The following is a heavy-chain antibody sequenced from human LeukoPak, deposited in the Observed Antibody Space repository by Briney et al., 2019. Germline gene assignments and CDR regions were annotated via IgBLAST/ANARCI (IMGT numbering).Heavy chain of an antibody. J-gene: IGHJ4*02. Sequence: SETLSLTCAVYGGSFSGYYWSWIRRPPGKGLEWIGEINHSGSTNYNPSRKSRVTISVDTSKNQFSLKLSSVTAADTAVYYCARVGSSGYDYWGQGTLVTVSS. CDR1: GGSFSGYY. CDR3: ARVGSSGYDY. CDR2: INHSGST. D-gene: IGHD6-25*01. V-gene: IGHV4-34*01.